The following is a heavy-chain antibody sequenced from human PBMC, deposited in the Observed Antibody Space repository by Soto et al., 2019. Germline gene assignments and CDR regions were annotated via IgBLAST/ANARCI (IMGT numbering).Heavy chain of an antibody. CDR3: AKDVRGSPRGGWLDP. Sequence: EVQLLESGGGLVQPGGSLRLSCAASGFTFSSYAKSWVRQAPGKGLEWVSAISGSGGSTYYADSVKGRFTISRDNSKNTLYLQMNSLRAEDTAVYYCAKDVRGSPRGGWLDPWGQGTLVTVSS. CDR2: ISGSGGST. J-gene: IGHJ5*02. D-gene: IGHD1-26*01. V-gene: IGHV3-23*01. CDR1: GFTFSSYA.